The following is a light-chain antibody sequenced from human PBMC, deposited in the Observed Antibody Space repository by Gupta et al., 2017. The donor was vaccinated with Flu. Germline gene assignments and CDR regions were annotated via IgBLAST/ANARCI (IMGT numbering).Light chain of an antibody. Sequence: EIVMTQSPATLSVSPGERATLSCRASQSVSTDLAWYQQKPGQTPRLLIFGSSTRDTGVPARFSGSGSGTEFTLTISSLQSEDFAVYYCQQYNNWPPITFGGGTKVEIK. CDR2: GSS. J-gene: IGKJ4*01. V-gene: IGKV3-15*01. CDR3: QQYNNWPPIT. CDR1: QSVSTD.